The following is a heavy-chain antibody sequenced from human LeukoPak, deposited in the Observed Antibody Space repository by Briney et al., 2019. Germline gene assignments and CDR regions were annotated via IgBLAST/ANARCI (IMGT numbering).Heavy chain of an antibody. CDR3: ARVNYYDSSGYYRGGYYYYYYMDV. J-gene: IGHJ6*03. CDR2: INHYGST. Sequence: SETLSLTCAVYGESLSNYYWSWIRQPPGKGLEWIGEINHYGSTNYNPSLKSRITISVDTSKNQFSLKLSSVTAADTAVYYCARVNYYDSSGYYRGGYYYYYYMDVWGKGTTVTISS. D-gene: IGHD3-22*01. V-gene: IGHV4-34*01. CDR1: GESLSNYY.